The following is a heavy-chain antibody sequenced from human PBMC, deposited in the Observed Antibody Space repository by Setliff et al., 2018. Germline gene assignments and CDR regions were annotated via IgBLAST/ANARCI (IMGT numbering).Heavy chain of an antibody. D-gene: IGHD1-26*01. CDR2: ASVTGTT. V-gene: IGHV4-59*02. Sequence: PSETLSLTCNVSGASVSSHYWDWIRQPPGKGLEWIVDASVTGTTYYNLSLKSRVTISFDPSNNQFSLSLKSVTSADTAVYYCVRGREWGSRRNFDLWGRGTLVTVSS. J-gene: IGHJ2*01. CDR1: GASVSSHY. CDR3: VRGREWGSRRNFDL.